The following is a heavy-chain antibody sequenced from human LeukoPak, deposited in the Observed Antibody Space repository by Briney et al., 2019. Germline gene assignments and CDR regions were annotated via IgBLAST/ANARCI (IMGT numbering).Heavy chain of an antibody. D-gene: IGHD2-2*01. CDR2: IYSGGST. J-gene: IGHJ5*02. Sequence: GGSLRLSCAASGFTVSSNYMSWVRQAPGKGLEWVSVIYSGGSTYYADSVKGRFTISRDNSKNTLYLQMNSLRAEDTAVYYCARHKHAIYCSSTSCYGYNWFDPWGQGTLVTVSS. CDR3: ARHKHAIYCSSTSCYGYNWFDP. V-gene: IGHV3-66*02. CDR1: GFTVSSNY.